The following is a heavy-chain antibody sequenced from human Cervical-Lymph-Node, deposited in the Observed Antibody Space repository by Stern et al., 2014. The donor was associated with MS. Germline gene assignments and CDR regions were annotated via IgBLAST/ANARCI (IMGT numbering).Heavy chain of an antibody. CDR3: ARRGGQRLIHFDS. CDR2: ISHTGGT. V-gene: IGHV4-4*01. CDR1: GDFVTNTNY. J-gene: IGHJ4*02. D-gene: IGHD6-25*01. Sequence: QLQLQESGPGLVKPSGTLSLTCVVSGDFVTNTNYWSWVRQSPGKGLEWIGEISHTGGTNYNPSLKSRVTTSLAQSKNQFSLMLTSVTATDTAVYCCARRGGQRLIHFDSWGQGTLVTVSS.